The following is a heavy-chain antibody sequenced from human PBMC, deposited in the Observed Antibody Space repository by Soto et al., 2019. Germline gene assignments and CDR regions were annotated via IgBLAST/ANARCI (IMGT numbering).Heavy chain of an antibody. Sequence: GGSLRLSCAASGFTFSNAWMSWVRQAPGKGLEWVGRIKSKTDGGTTDYAAPVKGRFTISRDDSKNTLYLQMNSLKTEDTAVYYCTTDSGWYPYYYYGMDVWGQGTTVTVSS. J-gene: IGHJ6*02. CDR1: GFTFSNAW. V-gene: IGHV3-15*01. D-gene: IGHD6-19*01. CDR2: IKSKTDGGTT. CDR3: TTDSGWYPYYYYGMDV.